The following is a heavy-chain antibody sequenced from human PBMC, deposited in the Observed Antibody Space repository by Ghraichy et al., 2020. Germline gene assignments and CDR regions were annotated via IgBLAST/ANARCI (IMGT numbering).Heavy chain of an antibody. CDR3: ATDSEGRRAYYDSTGYPAY. D-gene: IGHD3-22*01. V-gene: IGHV3-30*03. CDR1: AFPFNAYG. J-gene: IGHJ4*02. Sequence: GGSLRLSCAVSAFPFNAYGMHWVRQAPGKGLEWVAVTSYDERNNYYADSVKGRFATSKDHSENTLYLQMNSLRPDDTAVYYCATDSEGRRAYYDSTGYPAYWGQGTLVTVSS. CDR2: TSYDERNN.